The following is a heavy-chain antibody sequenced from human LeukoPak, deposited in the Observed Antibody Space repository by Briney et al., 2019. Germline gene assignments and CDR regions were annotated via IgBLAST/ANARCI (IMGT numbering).Heavy chain of an antibody. J-gene: IGHJ4*02. CDR3: ARALGYSSDWGPGGY. CDR1: GFTFSSYW. CDR2: IKQDGSEK. Sequence: GGSLRLSCAASGFTFSSYWMSWVRQAPGKGLEWVAYIKQDGSEKYYVDSVKGRFTISRDNAKNSLYLQMNSLRAEDTAVYYCARALGYSSDWGPGGYWGQGTLVTVSS. D-gene: IGHD6-19*01. V-gene: IGHV3-7*01.